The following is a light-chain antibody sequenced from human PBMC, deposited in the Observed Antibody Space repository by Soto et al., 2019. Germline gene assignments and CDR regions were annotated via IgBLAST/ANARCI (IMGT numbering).Light chain of an antibody. V-gene: IGKV1-39*01. CDR3: PQTFRHPSS. J-gene: IGKJ4*01. Sequence: ILMTHSPSALSASLGDRVTITCRSSEPIXDYLTWYQHKPGEAPKFLXSYASTFRVGCPSSLSGTGSVTDFTRTISSLQPDDGATYYCPQTFRHPSSFGGGTKVDIK. CDR1: EPIXDY. CDR2: YAS.